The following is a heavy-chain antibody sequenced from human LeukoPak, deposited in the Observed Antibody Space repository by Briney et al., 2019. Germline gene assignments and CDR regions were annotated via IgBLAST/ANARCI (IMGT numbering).Heavy chain of an antibody. CDR3: ARGKVAGTRFDY. D-gene: IGHD6-19*01. CDR1: GGSVSSGGYY. V-gene: IGHV4-31*03. Sequence: SQTLSLTCTVSGGSVSSGGYYWSWIRQHPGKGLEWIGYIYYSGSTYYNPSLKSRVTISLDTSKNQFSLKLSSETVADTAVYYCARGKVAGTRFDYWGQGTLVTVSS. J-gene: IGHJ4*02. CDR2: IYYSGST.